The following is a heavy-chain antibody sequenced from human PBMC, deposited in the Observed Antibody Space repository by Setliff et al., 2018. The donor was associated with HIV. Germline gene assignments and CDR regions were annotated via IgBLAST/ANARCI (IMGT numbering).Heavy chain of an antibody. CDR2: IIPIFGTA. V-gene: IGHV1-69*13. CDR1: GGTFSSYA. Sequence: ASVKVSCKASGGTFSSYAISWVRQAPGQGLEWMGGIIPIFGTANYAQKFQGRVTITADESTSTAYMGLSSLRSEDTAVYYCAATYYYDSSGLHGFDYWGQGTLVTVSS. CDR3: AATYYYDSSGLHGFDY. J-gene: IGHJ4*02. D-gene: IGHD3-22*01.